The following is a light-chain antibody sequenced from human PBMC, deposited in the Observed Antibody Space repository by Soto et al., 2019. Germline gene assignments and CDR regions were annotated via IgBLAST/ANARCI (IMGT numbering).Light chain of an antibody. J-gene: IGLJ1*01. Sequence: QSALTQPASVSGSPVQSVTISCTGTSSDVGAYNLFSWYQQYPGKAPKLMIYEVSNRPSGVSNRFSGSKSGNTASLTISGLQDEDEADYYCCTSYEGGXKYVVGTGTKVXV. CDR1: SSDVGAYNL. CDR3: CTSYEGGXKYV. V-gene: IGLV2-14*01. CDR2: EVS.